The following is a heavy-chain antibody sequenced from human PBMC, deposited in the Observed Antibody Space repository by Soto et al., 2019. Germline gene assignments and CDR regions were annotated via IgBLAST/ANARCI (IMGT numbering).Heavy chain of an antibody. J-gene: IGHJ6*04. Sequence: QLQLQESGPGLVKPSETLSLTCTVSGGSISSSSYYWGWIRQPPGKGLEWIGSIYYSGSTYYNPSLKCRVTISGDTSKNQFSRKLSSVTAADTAVYYCARRLYYDSSGFEGGGMDVWGKGTTVTVSS. CDR1: GGSISSSSYY. CDR3: ARRLYYDSSGFEGGGMDV. D-gene: IGHD3-22*01. V-gene: IGHV4-39*01. CDR2: IYYSGST.